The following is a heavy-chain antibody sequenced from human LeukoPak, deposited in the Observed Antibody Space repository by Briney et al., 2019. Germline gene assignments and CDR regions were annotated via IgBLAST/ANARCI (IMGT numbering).Heavy chain of an antibody. D-gene: IGHD1-1*01. J-gene: IGHJ5*02. V-gene: IGHV4-31*03. CDR2: IYYSGST. CDR3: ARARKTTGTERWFDP. CDR1: GGSISSGGYY. Sequence: SETLSLTCTVSGGSISSGGYYWSWIRQHPGKGLEWIGYIYYSGSTYYNPSLKSRVTISVDTSKNQFSLKLSSVTAADTAVYYCARARKTTGTERWFDPWGQGTLVTVSS.